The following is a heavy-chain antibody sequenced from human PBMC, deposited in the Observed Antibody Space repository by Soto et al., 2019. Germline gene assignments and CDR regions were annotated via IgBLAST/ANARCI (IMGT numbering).Heavy chain of an antibody. CDR1: GGSISSYY. D-gene: IGHD1-7*01. Sequence: SETLSLTCTVSGGSISSYYWSWIRQPPGKGLEWIGYIYYSGSTNYNPSLKSRVTISVDTSKNQFSLKLSSVTAADTAVYYCAARGNWNYFSWFDPWGQGTLVTVSS. CDR2: IYYSGST. V-gene: IGHV4-59*08. CDR3: AARGNWNYFSWFDP. J-gene: IGHJ5*02.